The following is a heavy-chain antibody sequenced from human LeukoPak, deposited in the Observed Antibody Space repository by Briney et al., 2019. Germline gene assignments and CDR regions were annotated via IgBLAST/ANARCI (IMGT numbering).Heavy chain of an antibody. CDR1: GFTFSSYS. V-gene: IGHV3-23*01. CDR3: AKGAGSGSYSSPLLG. D-gene: IGHD3-10*01. CDR2: ISGSGGST. Sequence: GGSLRLSCAASGFTFSSYSMSWVRQAPGKGLEWVSAISGSGGSTYYADSVKGRFTISRDNSKNTLYLQMNSLRAEDTAVYYCAKGAGSGSYSSPLLGWGQGTLVTVSS. J-gene: IGHJ4*02.